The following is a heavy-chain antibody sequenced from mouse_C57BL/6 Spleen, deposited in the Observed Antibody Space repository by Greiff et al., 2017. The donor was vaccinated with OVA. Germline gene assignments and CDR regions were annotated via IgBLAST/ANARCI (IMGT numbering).Heavy chain of an antibody. D-gene: IGHD2-4*01. V-gene: IGHV1-76*01. CDR2: IYPGSGNT. Sequence: QVQLQQSGAELVRPGASVKLSCKASGYTFTDYYINWVKQRPGQGLEWIARIYPGSGNTYYNEKFKGKATLTAEKSSSTAYMQLSSLTSEDSAVYFCARGVYYDYDEGAWFAYWGQGTLVTVSA. J-gene: IGHJ3*01. CDR3: ARGVYYDYDEGAWFAY. CDR1: GYTFTDYY.